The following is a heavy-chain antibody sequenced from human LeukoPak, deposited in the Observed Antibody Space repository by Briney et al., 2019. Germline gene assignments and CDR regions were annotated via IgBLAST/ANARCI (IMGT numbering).Heavy chain of an antibody. CDR1: GYTFNDFY. D-gene: IGHD4-17*01. J-gene: IGHJ4*02. V-gene: IGHV1-46*02. CDR2: IHPSGGST. CDR3: ARAHLHYGDSIHDLDY. Sequence: ASVTVSCKASGYTFNDFYMHWVRQAPGQGLEWMGIIHPSGGSTSYAQKFQGRVTMTRDTSTSTVYMELSSLRSEDTAVYYCARAHLHYGDSIHDLDYWGQGTLVTVSS.